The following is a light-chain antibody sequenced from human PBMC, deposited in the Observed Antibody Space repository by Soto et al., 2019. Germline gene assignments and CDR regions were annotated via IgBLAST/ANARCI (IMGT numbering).Light chain of an antibody. CDR1: SSDVGSYNF. CDR2: EGS. J-gene: IGLJ3*02. CDR3: CSYAGSSAWV. Sequence: QSALTQPASVSGSPGQSITISCTGTSSDVGSYNFVSWYQQHPGKAPKLMIYEGSKRPSGVSNRFSGSKSSNTASLTVSGAQDEDEADYSCCSYAGSSAWVFGGGTKLTVL. V-gene: IGLV2-23*01.